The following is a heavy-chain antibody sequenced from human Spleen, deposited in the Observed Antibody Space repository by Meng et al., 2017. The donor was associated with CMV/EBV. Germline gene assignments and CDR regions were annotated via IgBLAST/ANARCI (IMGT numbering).Heavy chain of an antibody. CDR2: INPNRGGT. Sequence: SGYASSDCYMQRVRQAPEQRLEWMGWINPNRGGTSNARRFRGRVTMTRDTSISTAYMGLSRLRSDDTAVYYCARGPPRRVVIMMFDPWGQGTLVTVSS. D-gene: IGHD3-3*01. J-gene: IGHJ5*02. CDR3: ARGPPRRVVIMMFDP. CDR1: GYASSDCY. V-gene: IGHV1-2*02.